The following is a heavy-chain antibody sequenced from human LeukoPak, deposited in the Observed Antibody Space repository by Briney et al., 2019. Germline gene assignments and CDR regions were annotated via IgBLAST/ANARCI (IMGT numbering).Heavy chain of an antibody. CDR2: IFSGGST. D-gene: IGHD5-18*01. CDR1: GSSVSSNY. Sequence: GGSLRLSCAASGSSVSSNYMSWVRQAPGKGPEWVSVIFSGGSTYYADSVKGRFTISRDNSKNTLYLQMNSLRAEDTAVYYCATVDTSMVNYYYYYMDVWGKGTTVTVSS. CDR3: ATVDTSMVNYYYYYMDV. J-gene: IGHJ6*03. V-gene: IGHV3-53*01.